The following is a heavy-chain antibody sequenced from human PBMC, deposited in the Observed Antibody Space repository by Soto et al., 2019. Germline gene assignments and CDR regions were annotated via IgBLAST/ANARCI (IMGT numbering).Heavy chain of an antibody. D-gene: IGHD2-15*01. CDR3: ARDPPIAGNVNWFDP. V-gene: IGHV4-4*07. J-gene: IGHJ5*02. CDR2: IYTSGST. Sequence: LSLTCTVSGGSISSYYWSWIRQPSGKGLEWIGRIYTSGSTNYNPSLKSRVTMSVDTSKNQFSLKLSSVTAADTAVYYCARDPPIAGNVNWFDPWGEGTLVTVSS. CDR1: GGSISSYY.